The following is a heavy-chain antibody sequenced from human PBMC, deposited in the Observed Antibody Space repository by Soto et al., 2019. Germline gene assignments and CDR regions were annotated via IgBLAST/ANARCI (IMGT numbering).Heavy chain of an antibody. D-gene: IGHD3-3*01. Sequence: SETLSLTCAVYGGSFSGYYWSWIRQPPGKGLEWIGEINHSGSTNYNPSLKNRVTISVDTSKNQFSLKLSSVTAADTAVYYCANQYYDFWSGYYRGPKNNWFDPWGQGTLVTVSS. J-gene: IGHJ5*02. CDR3: ANQYYDFWSGYYRGPKNNWFDP. CDR1: GGSFSGYY. V-gene: IGHV4-34*01. CDR2: INHSGST.